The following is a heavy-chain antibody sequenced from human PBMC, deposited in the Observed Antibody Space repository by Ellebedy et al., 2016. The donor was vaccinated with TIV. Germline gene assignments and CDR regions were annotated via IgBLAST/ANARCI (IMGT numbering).Heavy chain of an antibody. CDR1: GYTFTDYY. CDR3: AAEGYCSSSICYGYFDY. J-gene: IGHJ4*02. V-gene: IGHV1-2*06. D-gene: IGHD2-2*01. Sequence: ASVTVSCKASGYTFTDYYMNWVRQAPGQGLEWVGRVNPNSGVTNYAQKFQGRVTMTRDTSISTAYMDLSSLRSDDTAVYYCAAEGYCSSSICYGYFDYWGQGTLVNVSS. CDR2: VNPNSGVT.